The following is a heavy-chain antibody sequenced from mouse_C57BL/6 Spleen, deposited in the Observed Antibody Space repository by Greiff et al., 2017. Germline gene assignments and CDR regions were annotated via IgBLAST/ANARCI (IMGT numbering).Heavy chain of an antibody. CDR3: ARWGYSNNDY. CDR1: GYTFTSYW. Sequence: QVQLQQPGAELVRPGSSVKLSCKASGYTFTSYWMHWVKQRPIQGLEWIGNIDPSDSETHYNQKFKDKATLTVDKSSSTAYMQLSSLTSEDSAVYYCARWGYSNNDYWGQGTTLTVSS. V-gene: IGHV1-52*01. J-gene: IGHJ2*01. D-gene: IGHD2-5*01. CDR2: IDPSDSET.